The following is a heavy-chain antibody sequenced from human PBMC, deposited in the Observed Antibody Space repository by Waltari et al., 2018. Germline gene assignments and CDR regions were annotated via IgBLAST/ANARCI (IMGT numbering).Heavy chain of an antibody. CDR1: GGSISRNNW. V-gene: IGHV4-4*02. CDR2: RYNMWSP. D-gene: IGHD3-3*01. Sequence: QVQLQESGPGLVKPSGTLSLTCAVSGGSISRNNWGSWVRQSPGQGLEWMWERYNMWSPNSHPSLKSRVTISVDKSKNQFSLTLSSVTAADTAMYYCARARGEYDFWNGYNDQWGQGTLVTVTS. J-gene: IGHJ4*02. CDR3: ARARGEYDFWNGYNDQ.